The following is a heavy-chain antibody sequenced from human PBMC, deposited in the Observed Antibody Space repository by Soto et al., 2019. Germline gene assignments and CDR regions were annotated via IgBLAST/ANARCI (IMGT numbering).Heavy chain of an antibody. CDR2: ISYTGAT. V-gene: IGHV4-31*03. CDR1: GGSISRCAYF. D-gene: IGHD2-15*01. Sequence: QVHLQESGPGQVRPSQTLSLSCSVSGGSISRCAYFWTWIRQVPGKGLEWIAYISYTGATYYNPSLKSRVTILADTSKNQFALKLNSVTSADTAVYYCARGGPVSVSPAWQLLSYVDYWGQGTLVTVSS. CDR3: ARGGPVSVSPAWQLLSYVDY. J-gene: IGHJ4*02.